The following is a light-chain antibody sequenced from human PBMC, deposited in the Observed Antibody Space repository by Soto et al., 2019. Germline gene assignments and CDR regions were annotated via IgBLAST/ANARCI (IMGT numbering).Light chain of an antibody. CDR2: DAS. Sequence: DIQMTQSPSTLSASVGDRVTITCRASQSISSWLDWYQQKPGKAPKLLIYDASSLESGVPSRFSGSGSGTEFTRTISSLQPDDFATYYCQQYNSYSWTFGQGTKVEIK. CDR3: QQYNSYSWT. CDR1: QSISSW. J-gene: IGKJ1*01. V-gene: IGKV1-5*01.